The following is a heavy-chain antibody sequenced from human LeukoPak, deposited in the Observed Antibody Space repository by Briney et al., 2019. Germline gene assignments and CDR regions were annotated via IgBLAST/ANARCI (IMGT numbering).Heavy chain of an antibody. Sequence: SETLSLTCTVSGGSISSYYWSWIRQPPGKGLEWIGYIYYSGSTNYNPSLKSRVTISVDTSKNQFSLKLSSVTAADTAVYYCARHKADWFGSYYYGMDVWGQGTTVTVSS. V-gene: IGHV4-59*08. CDR2: IYYSGST. CDR1: GGSISSYY. J-gene: IGHJ6*02. D-gene: IGHD3/OR15-3a*01. CDR3: ARHKADWFGSYYYGMDV.